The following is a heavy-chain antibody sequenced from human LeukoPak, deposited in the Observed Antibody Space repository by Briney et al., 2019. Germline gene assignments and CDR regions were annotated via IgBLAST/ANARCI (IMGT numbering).Heavy chain of an antibody. CDR1: GGSLSNSSYY. D-gene: IGHD5/OR15-5a*01. J-gene: IGHJ4*02. CDR3: ARSVDILSTIND. CDR2: IYHSGST. Sequence: SETLSLTCNVSGGSLSNSSYYWGWLRQPPGKGLEWIGEIYHSGSTNYNPSLKSRVTISVDKSKNQFSLKLSSVTAADTAVYYCARSVDILSTINDWGQGTLVTVSS. V-gene: IGHV4-39*07.